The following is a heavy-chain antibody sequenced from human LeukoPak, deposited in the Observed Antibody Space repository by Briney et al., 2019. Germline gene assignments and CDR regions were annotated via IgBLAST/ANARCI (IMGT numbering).Heavy chain of an antibody. CDR2: IKQDGHEK. CDR3: ARDLVVDAFDI. CDR1: GFSFSSCW. D-gene: IGHD2-2*01. J-gene: IGHJ3*02. V-gene: IGHV3-7*01. Sequence: GGSLRLSCRASGFSFSSCWMSWVRQAPGKGLEWVANIKQDGHEKYYVDSVKARFTISRDDAKKSLYLQMNSLRAEDTAVYYCARDLVVDAFDIWGQGTMVTVSS.